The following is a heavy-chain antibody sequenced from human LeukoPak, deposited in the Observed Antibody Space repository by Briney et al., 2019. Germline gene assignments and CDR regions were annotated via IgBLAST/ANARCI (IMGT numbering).Heavy chain of an antibody. CDR2: ISAYNGNT. CDR3: ARDRAYYDILTGYSLTV. CDR1: GYTFTSYG. Sequence: ASVKVSCTASGYTFTSYGISWVRQAPGQGLEWMGWISAYNGNTNYAQKLQGRVTMTTDTSTSTAYMELRSLRSDDTAVYYCARDRAYYDILTGYSLTVWGQGTTVTVSS. D-gene: IGHD3-9*01. J-gene: IGHJ6*02. V-gene: IGHV1-18*01.